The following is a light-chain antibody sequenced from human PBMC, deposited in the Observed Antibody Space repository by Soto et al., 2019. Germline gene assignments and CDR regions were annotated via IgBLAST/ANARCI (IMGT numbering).Light chain of an antibody. Sequence: DMQLTQSPSFLSASVGDRVEITCRASQGINNYLAWYQQKRGKAPKLLIYEAFTSQSGVPSRLSGSGSGAEFTLTISSLQPEDFVTYYCQQLYSYPLTFGGGTRVEI. J-gene: IGKJ4*01. CDR1: QGINNY. CDR2: EAF. CDR3: QQLYSYPLT. V-gene: IGKV1-9*01.